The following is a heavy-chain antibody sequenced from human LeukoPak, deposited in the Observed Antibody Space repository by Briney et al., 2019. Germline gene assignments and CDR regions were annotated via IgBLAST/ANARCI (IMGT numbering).Heavy chain of an antibody. CDR3: TTAFSWFGEFDDAFDI. CDR1: GFTFSNAW. V-gene: IGHV3-15*01. Sequence: GGSLRLSCAASGFTFSNAWMSWVRQAPGKGLEWVGRIKSKTDGGTTDYAAPVKGRFTISRDDSKNTLYLQMNSLKTEDTAVYYCTTAFSWFGEFDDAFDIWGQGTMVTVSS. CDR2: IKSKTDGGTT. J-gene: IGHJ3*02. D-gene: IGHD3-10*01.